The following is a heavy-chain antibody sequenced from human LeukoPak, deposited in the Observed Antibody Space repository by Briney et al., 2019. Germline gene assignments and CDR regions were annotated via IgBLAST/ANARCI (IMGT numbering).Heavy chain of an antibody. Sequence: SQTLSLTCAISGDSVSSNSATWTWIRQSPSRGLEWLGRTYYRSKWYNDYAVSVKSRITINPDTSKNQFSLQLNSVTPKDTAVYYCARDQYYYYYMDVWGKGTTVTVSS. CDR1: GDSVSSNSAT. J-gene: IGHJ6*03. CDR2: TYYRSKWYN. V-gene: IGHV6-1*01. CDR3: ARDQYYYYYMDV.